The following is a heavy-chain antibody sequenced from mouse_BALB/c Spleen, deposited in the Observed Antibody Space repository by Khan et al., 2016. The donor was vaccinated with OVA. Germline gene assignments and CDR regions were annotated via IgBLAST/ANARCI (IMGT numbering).Heavy chain of an antibody. Sequence: EVELVESGGDLVKPGGSLKLSCAASGFTFSTYGMSWVRQTPDKRLEWVATVSTGGGYTYYTESVKGRFTISRDNAKSTLYLQMSGLKSEDTTIFYCTRRAYYYDSEGFAYWGQGTLVTVSA. V-gene: IGHV5-6*01. CDR3: TRRAYYYDSEGFAY. CDR2: VSTGGGYT. CDR1: GFTFSTYG. J-gene: IGHJ3*01. D-gene: IGHD1-1*01.